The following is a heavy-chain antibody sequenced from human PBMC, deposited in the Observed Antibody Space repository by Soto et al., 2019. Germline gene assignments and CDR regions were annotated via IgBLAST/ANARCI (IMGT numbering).Heavy chain of an antibody. J-gene: IGHJ4*02. D-gene: IGHD6-19*01. Sequence: QVQLVQSGAEEKKPGASVKVSCKASGYTFTCYAIHWVRQAPGHRLEWMGWINAGNGNTKYSQKFQGRVTITRDTSASTAYMELSSLRSEDTAVYYCARAVAVPADFDYWGQGTLVTVSS. CDR1: GYTFTCYA. V-gene: IGHV1-3*05. CDR2: INAGNGNT. CDR3: ARAVAVPADFDY.